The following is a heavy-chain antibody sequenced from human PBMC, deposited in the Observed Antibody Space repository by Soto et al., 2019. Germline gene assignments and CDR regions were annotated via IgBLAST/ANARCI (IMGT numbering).Heavy chain of an antibody. CDR1: GFTFSSYG. CDR3: ARVEHSGAYSTGLYYGMDV. J-gene: IGHJ6*02. V-gene: IGHV3-33*01. Sequence: GSLRLSCAASGFTFSSYGMHWVRQAPGKGLEWVAVIWYDGSNKYYADSVKGRFTISRDNSKNTLYLQMNSLRAEDTAVYYCARVEHSGAYSTGLYYGMDVWGQGTTVTVSS. D-gene: IGHD2-21*01. CDR2: IWYDGSNK.